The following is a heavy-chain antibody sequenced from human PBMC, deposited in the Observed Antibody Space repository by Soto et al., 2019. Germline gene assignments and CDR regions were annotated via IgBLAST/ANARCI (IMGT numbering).Heavy chain of an antibody. CDR3: ARKGSATTASDWYFDL. V-gene: IGHV3-64*01. J-gene: IGHJ2*01. CDR2: ISSNAVST. Sequence: EVQLVESGGALVQPGGSLRLSCAASGFTFSNYAIHWVRQAPGKGLEYVSAISSNAVSTFYANSVKGRFTISRDNSQNSLYLQMGSLRTEDTAVYYCARKGSATTASDWYFDLWGRGTLVTVSS. D-gene: IGHD2-15*01. CDR1: GFTFSNYA.